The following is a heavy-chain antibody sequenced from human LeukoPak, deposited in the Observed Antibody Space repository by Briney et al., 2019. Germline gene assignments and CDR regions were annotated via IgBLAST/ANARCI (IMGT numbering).Heavy chain of an antibody. Sequence: SETLSLTCTVSGGSISSYYWSWIRQPPRKGLEWIGSMFHSGSTYYNPSLKSRVTISVDTSKNQFSLKLSSVTAADTAVYYCARVGGYNYDYANDAFDIWGQGTVVTVSS. J-gene: IGHJ3*02. CDR3: ARVGGYNYDYANDAFDI. D-gene: IGHD5-18*01. CDR1: GGSISSYY. V-gene: IGHV4-38-2*02. CDR2: MFHSGST.